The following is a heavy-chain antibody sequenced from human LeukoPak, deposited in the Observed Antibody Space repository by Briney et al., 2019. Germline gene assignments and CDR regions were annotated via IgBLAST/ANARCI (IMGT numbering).Heavy chain of an antibody. CDR2: ISGSGGST. J-gene: IGHJ6*02. Sequence: GGSLRLSCAASGFTFNSYAMSWVRQAPGKGLEWVSAISGSGGSTYYADSVKGRFTISRDNSKNTLYLQMNSLRAEDTAVYYCAKALDSRYYYYYGMDVWGQGTTVTVSS. D-gene: IGHD6-13*01. V-gene: IGHV3-23*01. CDR3: AKALDSRYYYYYGMDV. CDR1: GFTFNSYA.